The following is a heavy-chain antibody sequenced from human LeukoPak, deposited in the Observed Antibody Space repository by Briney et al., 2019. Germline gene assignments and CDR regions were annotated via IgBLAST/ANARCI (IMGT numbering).Heavy chain of an antibody. CDR1: GGSISSYY. CDR2: IYYSGST. J-gene: IGHJ2*01. Sequence: SETLSLTCTVSGGSISSYYWSWIRQPPGKGLEWIGYIYYSGSTNYNPSLKSRVTISVDTSKNQFSLKLSSVTAADTAVYYCARGAQRAFRRPWYFDLWGRGTLVTVSS. D-gene: IGHD3-3*02. V-gene: IGHV4-59*12. CDR3: ARGAQRAFRRPWYFDL.